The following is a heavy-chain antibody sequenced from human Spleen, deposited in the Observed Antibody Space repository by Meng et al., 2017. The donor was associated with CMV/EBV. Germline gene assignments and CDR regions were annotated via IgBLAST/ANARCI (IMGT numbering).Heavy chain of an antibody. Sequence: GESLKISCVASGFTFSTYSLNWVRQAPGNGLEWVSSISTSSSYIYYADSVEGRFTISRDNAKNSLFLHMNSLRAEDTAVYYCARDRGIASAGTGFDYWGQGTLVTVSS. J-gene: IGHJ4*02. CDR2: ISTSSSYI. CDR1: GFTFSTYS. D-gene: IGHD6-13*01. V-gene: IGHV3-21*01. CDR3: ARDRGIASAGTGFDY.